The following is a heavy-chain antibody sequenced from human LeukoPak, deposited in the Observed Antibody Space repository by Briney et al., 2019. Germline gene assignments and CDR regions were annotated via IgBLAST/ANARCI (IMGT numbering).Heavy chain of an antibody. J-gene: IGHJ3*02. Sequence: GESLKISCKGSGYSFTSYWITWVRQMPGKGLEWMGKIDPSDSYTNYSPSLQGHVTISADKSISTAYLQWSSLKASDTAMYYSARIPLDSSGYYYAGDGFDIWGQGTMVTVSS. CDR3: ARIPLDSSGYYYAGDGFDI. CDR2: IDPSDSYT. CDR1: GYSFTSYW. V-gene: IGHV5-10-1*01. D-gene: IGHD3-22*01.